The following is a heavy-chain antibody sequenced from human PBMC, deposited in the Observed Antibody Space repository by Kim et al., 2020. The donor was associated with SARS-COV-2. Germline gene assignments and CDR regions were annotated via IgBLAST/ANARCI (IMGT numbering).Heavy chain of an antibody. CDR2: INNNSGRV. V-gene: IGHV3-9*01. CDR1: GFSFDDSA. D-gene: IGHD1-1*01. Sequence: GGSLRLSCAASGFSFDDSAMHWVRQAPGKGLEWVSGINNNSGRVSYADSVKGRFTISSDKAKTTLYLQMNRQRVKDTDSDYYYKNRRTDSNYIDYWGQGT. J-gene: IGHJ4*02. CDR3: YKNRRTDSNYIDY.